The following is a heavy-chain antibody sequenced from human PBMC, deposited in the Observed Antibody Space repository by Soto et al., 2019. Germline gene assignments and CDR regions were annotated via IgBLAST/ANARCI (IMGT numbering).Heavy chain of an antibody. V-gene: IGHV3-23*01. Sequence: VGSLRLSCAASGFTFSNAWMSWVRQAPGKGLEWVSAISASGGSTYYADSVKGRFTISRDNSMNALYLQMNSLRIEDTAVYYCAHPRGYGVFDAYDIWGQGTMVTVSS. D-gene: IGHD4-17*01. CDR2: ISASGGST. CDR3: AHPRGYGVFDAYDI. J-gene: IGHJ3*02. CDR1: GFTFSNAW.